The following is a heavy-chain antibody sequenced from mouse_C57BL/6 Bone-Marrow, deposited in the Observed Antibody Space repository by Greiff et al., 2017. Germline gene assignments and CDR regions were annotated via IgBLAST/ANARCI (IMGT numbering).Heavy chain of an antibody. J-gene: IGHJ4*01. CDR2: ISSGGSYT. D-gene: IGHD2-5*01. CDR1: GFTFSSYG. Sequence: DVKLVESGGDLVKPGGSLKLSCAASGFTFSSYGMSWVRQTPDKRLEWVATISSGGSYTYYPDSVKGRFTISRANAKNTLYLQMSSLKSEDTAMYYCARGTYYSNYDAMDYWGQGTSVTVAS. V-gene: IGHV5-6*02. CDR3: ARGTYYSNYDAMDY.